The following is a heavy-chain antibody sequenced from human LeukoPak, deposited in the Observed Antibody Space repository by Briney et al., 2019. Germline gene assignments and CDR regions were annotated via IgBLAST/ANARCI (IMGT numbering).Heavy chain of an antibody. CDR1: GGTFSSYA. CDR2: IIHIFGIA. V-gene: IGHV1-69*04. J-gene: IGHJ3*02. D-gene: IGHD3-22*01. Sequence: GSSVKVSCKASGGTFSSYAISWVRQAPGQGLEWMGRIIHIFGIANYAQKFQGRVTITADKSTSTAYMELSTLRSEDTAVYYCARERRPDYYDSSGYYSAAFDIWGQGTMVTVSS. CDR3: ARERRPDYYDSSGYYSAAFDI.